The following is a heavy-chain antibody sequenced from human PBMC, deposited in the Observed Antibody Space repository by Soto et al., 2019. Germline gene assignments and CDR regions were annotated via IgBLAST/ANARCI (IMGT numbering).Heavy chain of an antibody. CDR1: GFTFSSHA. V-gene: IGHV3-23*01. CDR2: VSGGGGTT. J-gene: IGHJ4*02. CDR3: AKGLGAYCSSTSCLYFVC. D-gene: IGHD2-2*01. Sequence: GGSLRLSCVASGFTFSSHAMNWVRQAPGKGLEWVSAVSGGGGTTYYADSVKGRFTISRDNSKNTLYLQMNSLRAEDTAIYYCAKGLGAYCSSTSCLYFVCWGQGTLVTVSS.